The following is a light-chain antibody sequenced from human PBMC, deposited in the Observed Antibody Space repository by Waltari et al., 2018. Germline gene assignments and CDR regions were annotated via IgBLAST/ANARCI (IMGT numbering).Light chain of an antibody. V-gene: IGKV1-17*01. CDR3: QQGKSNPT. CDR1: QGINNY. J-gene: IGKJ4*01. CDR2: YAN. Sequence: DLQMSQSPSSLSASVGDRVTITCRASQGINNYLNWYQQKPGKAPNFLIYYANTLASGVPSRFSGSGSGTEFTLTISSLQPEDFATYYCQQGKSNPTFGGGTKVEIK.